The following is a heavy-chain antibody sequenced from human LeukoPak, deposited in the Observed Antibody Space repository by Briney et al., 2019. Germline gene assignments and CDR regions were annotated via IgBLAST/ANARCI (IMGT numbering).Heavy chain of an antibody. CDR3: TTEVYSNYDLLDY. CDR1: GFTFSNAW. J-gene: IGHJ4*02. D-gene: IGHD4-11*01. V-gene: IGHV3-15*01. CDR2: IKSKTDGGTT. Sequence: GGSLRLSCAASGFTFSNAWMSWVRQAPGKGLEWVGRIKSKTDGGTTDYAAPVKGRFTISRDDSKNTLYLQMNSLKTEDTAVYYCTTEVYSNYDLLDYWGQGTLVTVSS.